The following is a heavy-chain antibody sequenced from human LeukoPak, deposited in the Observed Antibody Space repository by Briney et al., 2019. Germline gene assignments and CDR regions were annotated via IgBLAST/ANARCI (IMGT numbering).Heavy chain of an antibody. D-gene: IGHD3-22*01. CDR1: GFTFSSYA. CDR3: AKALEDYYDSSGYLDY. CDR2: ISGSGGST. J-gene: IGHJ4*02. V-gene: IGHV3-23*01. Sequence: GGSLRLSCAASGFTFSSYAMSWVRQAPGRGLEWVSAISGSGGSTYYADSVKGRFTISRDNSKNTLYLQMNSQRAEDTAVYYCAKALEDYYDSSGYLDYWGQGTLDTVSS.